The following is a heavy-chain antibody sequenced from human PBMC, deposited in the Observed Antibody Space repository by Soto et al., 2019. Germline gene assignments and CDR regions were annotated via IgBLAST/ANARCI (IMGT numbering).Heavy chain of an antibody. D-gene: IGHD5-18*01. CDR2: ISSYNGNT. J-gene: IGHJ6*02. V-gene: IGHV1-18*01. CDR1: GYTFTAYG. Sequence: QAQLVQSGPEVKKPGASVKVSCKASGYTFTAYGISWVRQAPGQGLEWMGWISSYNGNTDYAQKFQGRVTMTTDSTTITAYMELTSLRSDDTAVYYCACATEIQLWLGSRYFGLDVWGQGTRVTVSS. CDR3: ACATEIQLWLGSRYFGLDV.